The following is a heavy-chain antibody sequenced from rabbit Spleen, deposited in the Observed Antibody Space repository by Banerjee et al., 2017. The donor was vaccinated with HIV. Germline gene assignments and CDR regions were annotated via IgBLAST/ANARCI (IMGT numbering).Heavy chain of an antibody. J-gene: IGHJ4*01. CDR2: IDTSDGNT. Sequence: QSLEESGGGLVKPGGTLTLTCTVSGFSFSSNWICWVRQAPGKGLEWIACIDTSDGNTYYANWVNGRFTISSHNAQNTLYLQLSSLTAADTATYFCVRDQAGDADYGPYYLNLWGQGTLVTVS. D-gene: IGHD2-1*01. CDR3: VRDQAGDADYGPYYLNL. CDR1: GFSFSSNW. V-gene: IGHV1S43*01.